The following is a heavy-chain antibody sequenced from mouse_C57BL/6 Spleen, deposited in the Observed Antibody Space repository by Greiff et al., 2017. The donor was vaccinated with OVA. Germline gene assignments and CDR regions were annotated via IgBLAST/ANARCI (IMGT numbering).Heavy chain of an antibody. CDR3: ARRTYLYWYFDV. CDR2: INPNNGGT. Sequence: VQLQQSGPELVKPGASVKIPCKASGYTFTDYYMDWVKQSHGKSLEWIGDINPNNGGTIYNQKFKGKATLTVDKSSSTAYMELSSLTSEDTAVYYCARRTYLYWYFDVWGTGTTVTVSS. V-gene: IGHV1-18*01. J-gene: IGHJ1*03. CDR1: GYTFTDYY.